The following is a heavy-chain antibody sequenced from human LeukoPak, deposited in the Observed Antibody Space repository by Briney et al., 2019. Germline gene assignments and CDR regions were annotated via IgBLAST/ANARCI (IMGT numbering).Heavy chain of an antibody. V-gene: IGHV3-21*01. Sequence: GGSLRLSCAASGFTFSSYSTNWVRQAPGKGLEWVSSISSSSSYIYYADSVKGRFTISRDNAKNSLYLQMNSLRAEDTAVYYCATLRVGESDYWGQGTLVTVSS. CDR2: ISSSSSYI. D-gene: IGHD3-10*01. CDR1: GFTFSSYS. J-gene: IGHJ4*02. CDR3: ATLRVGESDY.